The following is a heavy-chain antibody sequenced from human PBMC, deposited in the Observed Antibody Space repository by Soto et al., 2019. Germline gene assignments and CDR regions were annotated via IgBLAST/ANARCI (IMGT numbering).Heavy chain of an antibody. CDR2: IKQDGSEK. CDR3: ARASRGYSVYYYYGMDV. J-gene: IGHJ6*02. CDR1: GFTFSSYW. V-gene: IGHV3-7*05. Sequence: GGSLRLSCAASGFTFSSYWMSWVRQAPGKGLEWVANIKQDGSEKYYVDSVKGRFTISRDNAKNSLYLQMNSLRAEDTAVYYCARASRGYSVYYYYGMDVWGQGTTVTVSS. D-gene: IGHD3-22*01.